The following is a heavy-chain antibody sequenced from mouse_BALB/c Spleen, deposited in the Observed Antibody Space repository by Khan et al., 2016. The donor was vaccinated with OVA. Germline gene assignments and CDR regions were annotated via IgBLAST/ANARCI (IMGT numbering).Heavy chain of an antibody. Sequence: QVQLKQSGAELVRPGASVKLSCKTSGYIFTNYWIHWVKQRSGQGLEWIARIYPGTGSTYSNEKFKGKATLTADKSSSTAYMQLSSLNSDDTAVYFCARRAITAHAMDSWGQGTSVTVSS. J-gene: IGHJ4*01. CDR1: GYIFTNYW. D-gene: IGHD1-1*01. V-gene: IGHV1-76*01. CDR3: ARRAITAHAMDS. CDR2: IYPGTGST.